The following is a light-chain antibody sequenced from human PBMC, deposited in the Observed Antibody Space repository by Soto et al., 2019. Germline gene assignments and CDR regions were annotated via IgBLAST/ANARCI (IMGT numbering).Light chain of an antibody. CDR2: DNN. CDR1: SSNIGENY. J-gene: IGLJ1*01. Sequence: QSVLTQPPSVSAAPGQKVTISCSGRSSNIGENYVSWYQQLPGTAPKLLIYDNNKRPSGIPDRFSGSKSGTSATLGITGLQTGDEADYYCGTWDSGLSAGVFGTGTKVTVL. CDR3: GTWDSGLSAGV. V-gene: IGLV1-51*01.